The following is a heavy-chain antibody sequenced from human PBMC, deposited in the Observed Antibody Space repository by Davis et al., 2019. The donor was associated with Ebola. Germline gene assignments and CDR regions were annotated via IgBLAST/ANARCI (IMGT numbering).Heavy chain of an antibody. CDR2: INNDGKGT. V-gene: IGHV3-74*01. CDR3: ARRAVGYCTLSSCHTAFDI. J-gene: IGHJ3*02. CDR1: GFTFSLHW. Sequence: GESLKISCAASGFTFSLHWMHWVRQAPGKGLVWVSRINNDGKGTDYADSVRGRFTASRDNAKNTLYLQMNSLSAEDTAVYYCARRAVGYCTLSSCHTAFDIWGQGAMVTVSS. D-gene: IGHD2-2*03.